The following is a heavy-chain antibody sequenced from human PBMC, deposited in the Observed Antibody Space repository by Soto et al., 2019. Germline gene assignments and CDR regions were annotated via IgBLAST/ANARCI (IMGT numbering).Heavy chain of an antibody. Sequence: PGGSLRLSCAASGFTFSSYAMSWVRQAPGKGLEWVSAISGSGGSTYYADSVKGRFTISRDNSKNTLYLQMNSLRAEDTAVYYCAKDSVQLWPPLQLAPGNYWGQGTLVTVSS. CDR3: AKDSVQLWPPLQLAPGNY. D-gene: IGHD5-18*01. V-gene: IGHV3-23*01. CDR1: GFTFSSYA. J-gene: IGHJ4*02. CDR2: ISGSGGST.